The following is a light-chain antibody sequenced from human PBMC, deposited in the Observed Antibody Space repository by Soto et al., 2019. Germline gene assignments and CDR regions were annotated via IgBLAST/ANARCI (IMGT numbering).Light chain of an antibody. CDR2: NNN. Sequence: QSVLTQPPSVSGAPGQRVTVSCSGNSSNIGAGFDVHWYQQFSGTAPKLLIFNNNNRPSGVPDRFSGSKSGTSASLAITGLQAEYEADYYGQSYDSSLSGVVFGGGTKLTVL. V-gene: IGLV1-40*01. CDR3: QSYDSSLSGVV. CDR1: SSNIGAGFD. J-gene: IGLJ2*01.